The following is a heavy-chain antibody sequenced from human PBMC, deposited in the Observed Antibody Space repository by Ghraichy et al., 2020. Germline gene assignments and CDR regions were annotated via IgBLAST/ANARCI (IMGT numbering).Heavy chain of an antibody. V-gene: IGHV4-34*01. D-gene: IGHD6-19*01. CDR3: AKASYSSAWTKEHYGMDL. CDR2: IYHSGST. Sequence: SETLSLTCAVYGGSFRGYYWSWIRQPPGKGLEWIGSIYHSGSTYYNPSLKSRVTISVDTSKNQFSLKLSSVTAADTAIYYCAKASYSSAWTKEHYGMDLWGQGTTVTVCS. CDR1: GGSFRGYY. J-gene: IGHJ6*02.